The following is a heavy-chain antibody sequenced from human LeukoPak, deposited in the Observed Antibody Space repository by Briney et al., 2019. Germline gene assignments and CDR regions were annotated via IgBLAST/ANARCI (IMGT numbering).Heavy chain of an antibody. V-gene: IGHV3-23*01. J-gene: IGHJ3*02. Sequence: PGGSLRLSCAASGFSFSTYAMNWVRQAPGKGLEWVSVISGSGGSTYYADSVKGRFTISRDNSNNTLYLQMNSLRAEDTAVYYCARGPVTRFEIWGQGTMVTVSS. CDR3: ARGPVTRFEI. D-gene: IGHD4-17*01. CDR2: ISGSGGST. CDR1: GFSFSTYA.